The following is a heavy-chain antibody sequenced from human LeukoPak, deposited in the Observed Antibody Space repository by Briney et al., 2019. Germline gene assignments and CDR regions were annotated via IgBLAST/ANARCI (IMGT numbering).Heavy chain of an antibody. J-gene: IGHJ4*02. CDR3: ARYISGWYYFDY. CDR2: IYYSGST. V-gene: IGHV4-59*08. D-gene: IGHD6-19*01. CDR1: GGSISRYY. Sequence: SETLSLTCTVSGGSISRYYGSWIRQPPGKGLEWIGYIYYSGSTNYSPSLKSRVTISVDTSKNQFSLKLSSVTAADTAVYYCARYISGWYYFDYWGQGTLVTVSS.